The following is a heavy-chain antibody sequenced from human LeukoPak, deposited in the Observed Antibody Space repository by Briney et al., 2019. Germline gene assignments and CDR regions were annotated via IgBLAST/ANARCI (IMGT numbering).Heavy chain of an antibody. V-gene: IGHV3-53*01. CDR3: ARARDGYPIGYFDY. J-gene: IGHJ4*02. CDR1: GFTVSSNY. Sequence: GGSLRLSCAASGFTVSSNYMSWVRQAPGKGLKWVSVIYSGGSTYYADSVKGRFTISRDNARNSLYLQMNSLRAEDTAVYYCARARDGYPIGYFDYWGQGTLVTVSS. D-gene: IGHD5-24*01. CDR2: IYSGGST.